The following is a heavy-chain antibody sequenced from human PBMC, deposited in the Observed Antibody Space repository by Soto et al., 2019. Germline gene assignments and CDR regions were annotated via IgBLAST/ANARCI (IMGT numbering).Heavy chain of an antibody. CDR3: AKDPPSYYYDSSGYYPFDY. CDR1: GFTFSSYA. D-gene: IGHD3-22*01. CDR2: ISGSGGST. J-gene: IGHJ4*02. Sequence: GGSLRLSCAASGFTFSSYAMSWVRRAPGKGLDWVSAISGSGGSTYYADSVKGRFTISRDNSKNTLYLQMNSLRAEDTAVYYCAKDPPSYYYDSSGYYPFDYWGQGTLVTVSS. V-gene: IGHV3-23*01.